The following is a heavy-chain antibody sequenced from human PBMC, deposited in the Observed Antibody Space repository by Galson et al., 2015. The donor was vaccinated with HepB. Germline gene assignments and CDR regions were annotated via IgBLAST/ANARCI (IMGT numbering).Heavy chain of an antibody. D-gene: IGHD3-22*01. V-gene: IGHV5-51*01. CDR3: ARQGMDDSSGYYYSGAFDI. CDR2: IYPGDSDT. Sequence: QSGAEVKKPGESLKISCKGSGYSFTSYWIGWVRQMPGKGLEWMGIIYPGDSDTRYSPSFQGQVTISADKSISTAYLQWSSLKASDTAMYYCARQGMDDSSGYYYSGAFDIWGQGTMVTVSS. CDR1: GYSFTSYW. J-gene: IGHJ3*02.